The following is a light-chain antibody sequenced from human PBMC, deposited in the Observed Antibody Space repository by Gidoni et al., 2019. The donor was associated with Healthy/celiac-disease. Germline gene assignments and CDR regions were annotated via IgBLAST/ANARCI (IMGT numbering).Light chain of an antibody. J-gene: IGKJ4*01. CDR1: PRVLYSSNNKNY. CDR3: QQYYSTPLT. Sequence: DIVMTQSPDSLAVSLGERATINCKSSPRVLYSSNNKNYLDWYQQKPGQPPKLLIYWASTRESGVPDRFSGSGSGTDFTLTISSLQAEDVAVYYCQQYYSTPLTFGGGTKVEIK. CDR2: WAS. V-gene: IGKV4-1*01.